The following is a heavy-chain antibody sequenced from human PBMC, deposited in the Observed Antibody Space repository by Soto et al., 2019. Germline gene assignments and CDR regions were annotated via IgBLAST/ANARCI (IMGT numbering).Heavy chain of an antibody. CDR1: GFTFRSYA. CDR3: ARLVVPAAIRSNWFDP. Sequence: EVQLLQSGGALMQPGGSPRLSCAASGFTFRSYAMTWVHQAPGMGLEWVSAISGIGTSTYYADSVKGRFTISRDNSKNTVSLQMDSLRVEDTAVYYCARLVVPAAIRSNWFDPWGQGTLVSVSS. CDR2: ISGIGTST. V-gene: IGHV3-23*01. J-gene: IGHJ5*02. D-gene: IGHD2-2*01.